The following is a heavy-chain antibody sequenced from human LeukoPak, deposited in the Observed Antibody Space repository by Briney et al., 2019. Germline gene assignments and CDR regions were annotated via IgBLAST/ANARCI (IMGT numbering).Heavy chain of an antibody. Sequence: ASVKVSYKASGYTFTGYGISWVRQAPGQGLEWMGWISPYNGNTNYAPKLQGRVTMTTDTATSTAYMELTSLTSDDTAVYYCARDRQCGYWGQGTLVTVSS. V-gene: IGHV1-18*01. CDR2: ISPYNGNT. D-gene: IGHD2-21*01. CDR1: GYTFTGYG. CDR3: ARDRQCGY. J-gene: IGHJ4*02.